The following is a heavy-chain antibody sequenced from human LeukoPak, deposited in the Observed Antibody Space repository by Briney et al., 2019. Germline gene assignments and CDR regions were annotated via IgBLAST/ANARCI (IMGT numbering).Heavy chain of an antibody. D-gene: IGHD3-10*01. J-gene: IGHJ4*02. V-gene: IGHV1-18*03. CDR2: ISVYKGNT. Sequence: ASVKVSCKASGYTFTSYGISWVRQAPGQGLEWMGWISVYKGNTNYVQKFQGRVTMTIDTSTSTAYMELSSLRSEDMAVYYCARNVQSGLDYWGQGTLVTVSS. CDR1: GYTFTSYG. CDR3: ARNVQSGLDY.